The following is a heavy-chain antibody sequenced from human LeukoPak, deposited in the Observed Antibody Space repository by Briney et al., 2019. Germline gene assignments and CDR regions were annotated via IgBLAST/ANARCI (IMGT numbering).Heavy chain of an antibody. V-gene: IGHV1-46*01. J-gene: IGHJ5*02. CDR3: ARDNSVEDTAWWFDP. CDR1: GYTFTSYY. CDR2: INPSGGST. Sequence: ASVKVSCKASGYTFTSYYMHWVRQAPGQGLEWMGIINPSGGSTSYAQKFRGRVTMTRDMSTSTDYMELSSLRSEDTAVYYCARDNSVEDTAWWFDPWGQGTLVTVSS. D-gene: IGHD4-23*01.